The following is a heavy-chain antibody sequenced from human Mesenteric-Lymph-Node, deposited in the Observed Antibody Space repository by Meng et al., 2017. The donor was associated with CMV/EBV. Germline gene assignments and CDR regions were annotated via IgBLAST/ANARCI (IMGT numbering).Heavy chain of an antibody. CDR1: GFTFSSYS. V-gene: IGHV3-21*01. CDR3: ARHTSPKDAFDI. Sequence: GGSLRLSCAASGFTFSSYSMNWVRQAPGKGLEWVSSISSSSSYIYYADSVKGRFTISRDNAKNSLYLQMNSLRAEDTAVYYCARHTSPKDAFDIWGQGTMVTVSS. J-gene: IGHJ3*02. CDR2: ISSSSSYI.